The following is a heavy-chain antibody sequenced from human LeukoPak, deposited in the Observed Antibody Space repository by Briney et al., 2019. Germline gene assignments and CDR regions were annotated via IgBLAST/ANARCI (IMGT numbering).Heavy chain of an antibody. CDR2: IYTSGST. J-gene: IGHJ4*02. D-gene: IGHD3-10*01. Sequence: SETLSLTCTVSGGSISSYYWSWIRQPAGKGLEWIGRIYTSGSTNYNPSLMSRVTMSVDTSKNQFSLKLSSVTAADTAVYYCARAPSAGSYSFYYFDYWGQGTLVTVSS. V-gene: IGHV4-4*07. CDR3: ARAPSAGSYSFYYFDY. CDR1: GGSISSYY.